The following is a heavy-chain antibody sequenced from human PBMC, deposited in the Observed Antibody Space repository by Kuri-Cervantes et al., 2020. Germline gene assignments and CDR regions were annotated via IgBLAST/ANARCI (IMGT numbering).Heavy chain of an antibody. J-gene: IGHJ5*01. CDR3: ASLIAVAGTANWFDP. CDR1: GGSISSYY. CDR2: IYYSGST. V-gene: IGHV4-59*06. D-gene: IGHD6-19*01. Sequence: SETLSLTCIASGGSISSYYWSWIRQPPGKGLEWIGYIYYSGSTYYNPSLKSRITISVDTSKKQFSLKLSSVTTADTAVYYCASLIAVAGTANWFDPWGQGTLVTVSS.